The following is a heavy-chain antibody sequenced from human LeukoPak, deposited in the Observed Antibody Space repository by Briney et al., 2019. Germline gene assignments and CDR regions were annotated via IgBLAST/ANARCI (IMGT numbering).Heavy chain of an antibody. CDR1: GFTFSSSG. D-gene: IGHD2-2*01. V-gene: IGHV3-33*06. J-gene: IGHJ4*02. CDR2: IWYDGSNK. CDR3: AKDHGYIVVVPAYYFDY. Sequence: GRSLRLSCAASGFTFSSSGMHWVRQAPGKGLEWVAVIWYDGSNKYYADSVKGRFTISRDNSKNTLYLQMNSLRAEDTAVYYCAKDHGYIVVVPAYYFDYWGQGTLVTVSS.